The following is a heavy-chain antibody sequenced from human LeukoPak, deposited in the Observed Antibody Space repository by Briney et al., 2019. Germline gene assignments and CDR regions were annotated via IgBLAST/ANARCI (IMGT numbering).Heavy chain of an antibody. D-gene: IGHD2/OR15-2a*01. CDR3: AKGNRARGSFYFDY. CDR1: GFTFSSYA. Sequence: PGGSLRLSCAASGFTFSSYAMTWVRQAPGKGLEWVSVISGSGGSTYYADSVKGRFTISRDNSKNTLYLQMNSLRAEDTAVYYCAKGNRARGSFYFDYWGQGTPVTVSS. CDR2: ISGSGGST. V-gene: IGHV3-23*01. J-gene: IGHJ4*02.